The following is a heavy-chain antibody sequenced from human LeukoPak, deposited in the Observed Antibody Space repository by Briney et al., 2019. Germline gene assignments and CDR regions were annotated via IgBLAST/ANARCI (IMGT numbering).Heavy chain of an antibody. V-gene: IGHV4-34*01. CDR2: IHHSGST. D-gene: IGHD2-2*01. Sequence: SETLSLTCAVYGGSFSGYYWTWIRQPPGKGLEWIGEIHHSGSTNFNPSLKSRVTISVDTSKNQFSLRLSSVTAADTAVYYCARHGTRYYYYYMDVWGKGITVTISS. J-gene: IGHJ6*03. CDR3: ARHGTRYYYYYMDV. CDR1: GGSFSGYY.